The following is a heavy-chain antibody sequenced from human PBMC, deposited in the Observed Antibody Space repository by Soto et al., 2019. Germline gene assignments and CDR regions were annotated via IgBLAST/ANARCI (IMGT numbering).Heavy chain of an antibody. CDR2: ISYDGSNK. V-gene: IGHV3-30*18. D-gene: IGHD3-10*01. J-gene: IGHJ6*02. Sequence: GGSLRLSCAASGFTFSSYGMHWVRQAPGKGLEWVAVISYDGSNKYYADSVKGRFTISRDNSKNTLYLQMNSLRAEDTAVYYSAKDPESSVTIMAYYYGMDVWGQGTTVTVSS. CDR1: GFTFSSYG. CDR3: AKDPESSVTIMAYYYGMDV.